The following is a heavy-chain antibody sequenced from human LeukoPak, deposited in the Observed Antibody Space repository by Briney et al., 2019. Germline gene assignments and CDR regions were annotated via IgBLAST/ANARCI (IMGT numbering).Heavy chain of an antibody. CDR1: GFTFSSYS. V-gene: IGHV3-21*01. D-gene: IGHD1-26*01. CDR3: TLNIGSYYGFDY. J-gene: IGHJ4*02. CDR2: ISSSSSYI. Sequence: GGSLRLSCAASGFTFSSYSMNWVRQAPGKGLEWVSSISSSSSYIYYADSVKGRFTISRDNAKNSLYLQMNSLRAEDTAVYYCTLNIGSYYGFDYWGQGTLVTVSS.